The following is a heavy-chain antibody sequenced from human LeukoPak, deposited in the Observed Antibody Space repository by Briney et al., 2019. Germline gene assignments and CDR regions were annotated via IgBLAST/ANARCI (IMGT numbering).Heavy chain of an antibody. J-gene: IGHJ4*02. CDR3: GRIIYSGTFYPENY. V-gene: IGHV1-18*04. D-gene: IGHD1-26*01. CDR2: ISAQNEDT. Sequence: GASVKVSCNASGYTFSDYGITWVRQAPGQGLEWMGWISAQNEDTNYAQKFKGRVIMTTDTSTSTAYMELRSLRSDDTAVYYCGRIIYSGTFYPENYWGQGTLVTVSS. CDR1: GYTFSDYG.